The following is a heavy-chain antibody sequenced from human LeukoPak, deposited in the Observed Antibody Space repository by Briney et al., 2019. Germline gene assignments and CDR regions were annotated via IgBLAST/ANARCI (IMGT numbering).Heavy chain of an antibody. CDR2: IIPILGIA. D-gene: IGHD2-2*01. Sequence: SVKVSCKASGGTFSSYAISWVRQAPGQGLEWMGRIIPILGIANYAQKFQGRVTITADKSTSTAYMELSSLRSEDTAVYYCAGAYCSSTSCSPYDYWGQGTLVTVAS. CDR3: AGAYCSSTSCSPYDY. J-gene: IGHJ4*02. CDR1: GGTFSSYA. V-gene: IGHV1-69*04.